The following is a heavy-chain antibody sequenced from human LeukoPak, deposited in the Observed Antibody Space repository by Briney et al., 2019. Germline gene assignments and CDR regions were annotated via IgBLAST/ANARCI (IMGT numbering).Heavy chain of an antibody. D-gene: IGHD6-6*01. V-gene: IGHV3-23*01. CDR2: ITSSGIT. CDR1: GFTFSNYG. J-gene: IGHJ4*02. CDR3: ARDSRASSSSGRDLDY. Sequence: GGSLRLSCAASGFTFSNYGMNWVRQAPGKGLEWVSGITSSGITYYADSVKGRFTVSRDNSKNTLYLQMNSLRAEDTAVYYCARDSRASSSSGRDLDYWGQGTLVTVSS.